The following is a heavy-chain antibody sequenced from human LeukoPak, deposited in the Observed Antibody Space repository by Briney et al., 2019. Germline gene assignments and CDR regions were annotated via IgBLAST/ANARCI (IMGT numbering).Heavy chain of an antibody. CDR1: GYTFTGYY. Sequence: GASVKVSCKASGYTFTGYYMHWVRQAPGQGLEWMGWINPNSGGTNYAEKFQGRVTMTRDTSSSTAYMELSRLRSDDTAVYYCARELMGPNWFDPWGQGTLVTVSS. V-gene: IGHV1-2*02. D-gene: IGHD2-8*01. CDR2: INPNSGGT. CDR3: ARELMGPNWFDP. J-gene: IGHJ5*02.